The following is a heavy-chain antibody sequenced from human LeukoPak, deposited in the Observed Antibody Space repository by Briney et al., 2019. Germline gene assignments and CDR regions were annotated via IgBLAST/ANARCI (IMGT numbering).Heavy chain of an antibody. Sequence: PSETLSLTCTVSGGSISSYYWGWIRQPPGKGLEWIGNIYYGGNTYYDPSLKSRVTLSVDTSKNQFSLKLSSVTAADTAVYYCARDRLYYFDYWGQGTLVTVSS. CDR3: ARDRLYYFDY. J-gene: IGHJ4*02. CDR1: GGSISSYY. V-gene: IGHV4-39*07. CDR2: IYYGGNT.